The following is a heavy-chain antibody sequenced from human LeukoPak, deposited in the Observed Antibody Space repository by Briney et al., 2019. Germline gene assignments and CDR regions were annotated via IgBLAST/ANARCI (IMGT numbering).Heavy chain of an antibody. CDR1: GGSISSYY. CDR3: ARQGRMGDY. Sequence: SETLSLTCTVSGGSISSYYWSWIRQPPGKGLEWIGYIYHSGNTYYNPSLKSRVTISVDTSKNQFSLKLSSVTAADTAVYYCARQGRMGDYWGQGTLVTVSS. D-gene: IGHD3-16*01. J-gene: IGHJ4*02. V-gene: IGHV4-59*04. CDR2: IYHSGNT.